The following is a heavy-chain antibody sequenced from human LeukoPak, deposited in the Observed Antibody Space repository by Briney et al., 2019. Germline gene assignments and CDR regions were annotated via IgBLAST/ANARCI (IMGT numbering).Heavy chain of an antibody. CDR1: GGSISSYY. D-gene: IGHD3-10*01. Sequence: SETLSLTCTVSGGSISSYYWSWIRQPPGKGLEWIGYIYYSGSTNYNPSLKSRVTISVDTSKNQFSLKLSSVTAVDTAVYYCARAKYGSVGEVFDYWGQGTLVTVSS. V-gene: IGHV4-59*08. CDR2: IYYSGST. CDR3: ARAKYGSVGEVFDY. J-gene: IGHJ4*02.